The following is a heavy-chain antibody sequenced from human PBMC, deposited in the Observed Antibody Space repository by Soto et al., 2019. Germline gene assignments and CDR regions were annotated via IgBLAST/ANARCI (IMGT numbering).Heavy chain of an antibody. CDR2: ISGSGGIT. J-gene: IGHJ6*02. V-gene: IGHV3-23*01. D-gene: IGHD3-16*01. CDR1: GFTFSSYA. CDR3: AKGITGTGGYYYYSMDV. Sequence: GGSLRLSCAASGFTFSSYAMGWVRQAPGKGLDWVSVISGSGGITYSADSVKGRFTISRDNSKNILYLQMNSLRAEDTAVYYCAKGITGTGGYYYYSMDVWGQGTAVTVSS.